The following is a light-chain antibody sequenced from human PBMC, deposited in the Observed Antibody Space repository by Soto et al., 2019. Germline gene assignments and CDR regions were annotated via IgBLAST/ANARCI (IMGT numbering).Light chain of an antibody. CDR2: GAS. Sequence: EIVMTQSPATLSVSPGERATLSCRASQGVSSNLAWYQQKPGQAPRLLIYGASTRATGIPARFSGSGSGTDFTLTINRLEPEDFAVYYCQQYANSPITFGQGTRLEI. CDR1: QGVSSN. J-gene: IGKJ5*01. CDR3: QQYANSPIT. V-gene: IGKV3-15*01.